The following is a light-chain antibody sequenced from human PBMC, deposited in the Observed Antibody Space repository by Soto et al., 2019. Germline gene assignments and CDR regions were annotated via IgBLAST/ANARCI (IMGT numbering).Light chain of an antibody. V-gene: IGKV3D-15*01. CDR2: GAS. CDR3: QQYNNWPPIT. Sequence: DRVMTQSPDTLSASPGERVSLSCRASQSVSSNLAWYQQKPGQAPRLLIYGASSRATGIPDRFSGSGSGPEFTLTISSLRSEDFAVYYCQQYNNWPPITFGQGTRLEI. CDR1: QSVSSN. J-gene: IGKJ5*01.